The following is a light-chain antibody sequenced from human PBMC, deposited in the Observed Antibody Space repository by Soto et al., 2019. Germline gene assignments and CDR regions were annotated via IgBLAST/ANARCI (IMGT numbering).Light chain of an antibody. V-gene: IGKV3-11*01. CDR3: XQRSNWPLT. CDR2: DAY. J-gene: IGKJ4*01. Sequence: EIVLTQSPATLSLSPGERATLSCRASQSVSSNLAWYQQKPGQAPRLLIFDAYNRATGIPGRFSGSGSGTDFTLTISSLEPEDFAVYYCXQRSNWPLTFGGGTKVEIK. CDR1: QSVSSN.